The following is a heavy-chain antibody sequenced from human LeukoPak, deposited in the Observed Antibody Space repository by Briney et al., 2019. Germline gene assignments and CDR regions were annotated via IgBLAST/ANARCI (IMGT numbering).Heavy chain of an antibody. V-gene: IGHV3-73*01. CDR2: ISNKANSYAT. J-gene: IGHJ6*03. Sequence: GGSLRLSCAASGFTFSGSPIHWVRQASGKGLEWVGRISNKANSYATAYAASVKGRFTISRDDSQNTAYLQMNSLKTEDTAVYYCTRLMNYMDVWGKGTTVTVSS. D-gene: IGHD2-8*01. CDR3: TRLMNYMDV. CDR1: GFTFSGSP.